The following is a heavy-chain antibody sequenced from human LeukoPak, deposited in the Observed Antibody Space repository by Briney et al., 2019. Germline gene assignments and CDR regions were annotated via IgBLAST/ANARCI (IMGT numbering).Heavy chain of an antibody. CDR2: IRYDGSNK. CDR3: AKDRFRHCSSTSCYFDY. D-gene: IGHD2-2*01. J-gene: IGHJ4*02. Sequence: GGSLRLSCAASGFTFSSYGMHWVRQAPGKGLEGVAFIRYDGSNKYYADSVKGRFTISRDNSKNTLYLQMNSLRAEDTAVYYCAKDRFRHCSSTSCYFDYWGQGTLVTVSS. V-gene: IGHV3-30*02. CDR1: GFTFSSYG.